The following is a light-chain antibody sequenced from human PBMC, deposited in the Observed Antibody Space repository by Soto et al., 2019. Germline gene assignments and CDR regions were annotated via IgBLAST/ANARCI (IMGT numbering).Light chain of an antibody. V-gene: IGKV1-17*01. CDR1: QAIGND. CDR2: VTS. CDR3: QQHYAVPWT. J-gene: IGKJ1*01. Sequence: DIQVTQSPSSLSASVGDRVTITCRASQAIGNDLGWYQQKPGKAPKRLIYVTSDLASGVPSRFSGSGSGTEFTLTITSLQPEDFATYYCQQHYAVPWTFGHGTKLEIK.